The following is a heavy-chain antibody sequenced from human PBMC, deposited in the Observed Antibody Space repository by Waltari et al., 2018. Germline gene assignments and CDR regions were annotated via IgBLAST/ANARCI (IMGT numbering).Heavy chain of an antibody. V-gene: IGHV3-23*01. CDR2: ISKNGDRR. J-gene: IGHJ4*02. CDR3: TRDAVEFCYPGYCQADY. CDR1: EFIFGDYS. Sequence: VQVLQSGGGLVQPGGSLSLPCVGQEFIFGDYSLPWFRQDPGRGLEWMSVISKNGDRRHYADSVEGRFTVSRDNSKNTLYLEMNSLRVEDTAVYYCTRDAVEFCYPGYCQADYWGQGSLVTVSS. D-gene: IGHD3-3*02.